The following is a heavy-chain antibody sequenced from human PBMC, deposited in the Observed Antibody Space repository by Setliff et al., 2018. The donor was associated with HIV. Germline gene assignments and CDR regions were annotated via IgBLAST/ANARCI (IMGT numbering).Heavy chain of an antibody. Sequence: SETLSLTCTLSGGSFGDYHWSCIRQPAGRGLEWIGRIFRSGTTDYKFSLKSRVTISIDTSRNQFSLRLTSVTAEDTAVYYCARDRHYSGLGSYGPWGPGTLVTVSS. J-gene: IGHJ5*02. D-gene: IGHD3-10*01. V-gene: IGHV4-4*07. CDR3: ARDRHYSGLGSYGP. CDR1: GGSFGDYH. CDR2: IFRSGTT.